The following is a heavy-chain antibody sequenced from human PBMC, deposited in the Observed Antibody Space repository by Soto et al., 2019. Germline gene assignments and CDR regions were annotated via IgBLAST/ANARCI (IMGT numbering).Heavy chain of an antibody. CDR3: STGRDDLLY. CDR1: GVSFSYVW. Sequence: EVQLVESGGGLVKPGRSLRLSCAASGVSFSYVWMNWVRQAPGKGLEWVGRIKSKTDGGTTVYAAPVKGRFTISRDDSTNTLYLQMNSLKTEDTAVYYCSTGRDDLLYWGQGTLVTVSS. J-gene: IGHJ4*02. CDR2: IKSKTDGGTT. V-gene: IGHV3-15*07. D-gene: IGHD2-15*01.